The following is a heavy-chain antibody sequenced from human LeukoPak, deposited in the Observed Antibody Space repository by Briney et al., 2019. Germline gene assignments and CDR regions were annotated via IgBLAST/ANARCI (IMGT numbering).Heavy chain of an antibody. Sequence: SGGSLRLSCAASGFTFSNYAMSWVRQAPGKGLEWVSTISGSGDSTYYADSVKGRFTISRDNSKNTLFLQMNSLRAEDTAIYYCAKWQYYVSGDDYWGQGILVTVSS. V-gene: IGHV3-23*01. D-gene: IGHD3-10*01. CDR1: GFTFSNYA. CDR3: AKWQYYVSGDDY. CDR2: ISGSGDST. J-gene: IGHJ4*02.